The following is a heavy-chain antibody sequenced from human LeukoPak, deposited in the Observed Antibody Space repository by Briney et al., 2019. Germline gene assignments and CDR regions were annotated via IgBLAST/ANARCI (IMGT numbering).Heavy chain of an antibody. CDR1: GYTFTNFA. J-gene: IGHJ4*02. V-gene: IGHV7-4-1*02. D-gene: IGHD6-25*01. Sequence: ASVKVSCKASGYTFTNFAINWVRQAPGQGLEWMGWINTNTGNPAYAQDFTGRFVFSLDTSVATSYLQISSLTADDTAAYYCARGPPGQRPHVDWGQGTLVTVSS. CDR2: INTNTGNP. CDR3: ARGPPGQRPHVD.